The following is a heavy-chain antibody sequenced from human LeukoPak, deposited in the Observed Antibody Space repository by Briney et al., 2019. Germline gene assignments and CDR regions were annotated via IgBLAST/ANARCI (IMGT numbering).Heavy chain of an antibody. CDR2: ISSSSSYI. V-gene: IGHV3-21*01. D-gene: IGHD4-11*01. Sequence: GGSLRLSCAASGFTFSSYSMNWVRQAPGKGLEWVSSISSSSSYIYYADSVKGRFTISRDNAKNSLYLQMNSLRAEDTAVYYCAKCPMTTYLSSLDYWGQGTLVTVSS. J-gene: IGHJ4*02. CDR1: GFTFSSYS. CDR3: AKCPMTTYLSSLDY.